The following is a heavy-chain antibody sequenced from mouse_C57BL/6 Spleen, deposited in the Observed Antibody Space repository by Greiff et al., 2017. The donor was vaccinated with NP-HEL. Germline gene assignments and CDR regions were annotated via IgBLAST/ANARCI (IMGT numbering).Heavy chain of an antibody. CDR3: ARGEDDGYYAAWFAY. CDR2: INPNNGGT. V-gene: IGHV1-26*01. CDR1: GYTFTDYY. Sequence: VQLQQSGPELVKPGASVKISCKASGYTFTDYYMNWVKQSHGKSLEWIGDINPNNGGTSYNQKFKGKATLTVDKSSSTAYMELRSLTSEDSAVYYCARGEDDGYYAAWFAYWGQGTLVTVSA. D-gene: IGHD2-3*01. J-gene: IGHJ3*01.